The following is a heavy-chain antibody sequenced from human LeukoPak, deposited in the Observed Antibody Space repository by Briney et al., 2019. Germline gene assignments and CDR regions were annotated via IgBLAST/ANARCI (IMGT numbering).Heavy chain of an antibody. V-gene: IGHV4-30-4*08. D-gene: IGHD2-2*01. CDR2: IYYSGST. Sequence: TLSLTCTVSGGSISSGDYYWSWIRQPPGKGLEWIGYIYYSGSTYYNPSLKSRVTISVDTSKNQFSLKLSSVTAADTAVYYCARVYCSSTSCFHYYYYMDVWGKGTTVTVSS. CDR3: ARVYCSSTSCFHYYYYMDV. J-gene: IGHJ6*03. CDR1: GGSISSGDYY.